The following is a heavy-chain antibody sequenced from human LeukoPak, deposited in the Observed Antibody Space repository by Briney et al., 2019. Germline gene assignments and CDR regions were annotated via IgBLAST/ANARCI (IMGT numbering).Heavy chain of an antibody. Sequence: ASVKVTCKVSGYTLTELSMHWVRQAPGKGLEWMGGFDPEDGETIYAQKFQGRVTMTEDTSTDTAYMELSSLRSEDTAVYYCATRSSGWSYYIYWGQGTLVTVSS. D-gene: IGHD6-19*01. CDR2: FDPEDGET. V-gene: IGHV1-24*01. CDR1: GYTLTELS. CDR3: ATRSSGWSYYIY. J-gene: IGHJ4*02.